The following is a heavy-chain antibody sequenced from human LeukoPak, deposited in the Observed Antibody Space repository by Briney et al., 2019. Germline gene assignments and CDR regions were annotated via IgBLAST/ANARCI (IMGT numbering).Heavy chain of an antibody. CDR1: GGSISSYY. CDR3: AREHGSGSPYFDY. D-gene: IGHD3-10*01. CDR2: IYYGGST. V-gene: IGHV4-59*01. J-gene: IGHJ4*02. Sequence: SETLSFTCTVSGGSISSYYWSWIRQPPGKGLEWIGYIYYGGSTNYNPSLKSRVTISVDTSKNQFSLKLSSVTAADTAVYYCAREHGSGSPYFDYWGQGTLVTVSS.